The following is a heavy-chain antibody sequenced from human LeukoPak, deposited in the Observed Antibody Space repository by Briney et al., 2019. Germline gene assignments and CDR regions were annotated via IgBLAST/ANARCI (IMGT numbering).Heavy chain of an antibody. V-gene: IGHV1-8*01. CDR3: ARAFLGGAVAGYNFDY. Sequence: GASVKVSCKASGYTFTSYDINWVRQATGQGLEWMGWMNPNSGNTGYAQKFQGRVTMTRNTTISTAYMELSSLRSEDTAVYYCARAFLGGAVAGYNFDYGGQGTLVTVSS. D-gene: IGHD6-19*01. CDR2: MNPNSGNT. CDR1: GYTFTSYD. J-gene: IGHJ4*02.